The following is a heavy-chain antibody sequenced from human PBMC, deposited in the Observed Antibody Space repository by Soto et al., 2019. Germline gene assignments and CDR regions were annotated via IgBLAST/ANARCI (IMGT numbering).Heavy chain of an antibody. Sequence: SDTLSLTCTVSGGSVSSGSYYWSWIRQPPGKGLEWIGYIYYSGSTNYNPSLKSRVTISVDTSKNQFSLKLSSVTAADTAVYYCARGYSSGLRNWGQGTLVTVSS. CDR1: GGSVSSGSYY. CDR3: ARGYSSGLRN. J-gene: IGHJ4*02. CDR2: IYYSGST. V-gene: IGHV4-61*01. D-gene: IGHD6-19*01.